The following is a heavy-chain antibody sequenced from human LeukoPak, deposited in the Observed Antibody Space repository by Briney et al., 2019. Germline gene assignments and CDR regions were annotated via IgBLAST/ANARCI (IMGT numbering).Heavy chain of an antibody. Sequence: ASVKVSCKASGGTFSSYAISWVRQAPGQGLEWMGGIIPIFGTANYAQKFQGRVTITADESTSTAYMELSSLRSEDTAVYYCARERMYSGSGSTFPYYDYWGQGTLVIVSS. CDR2: IIPIFGTA. CDR3: ARERMYSGSGSTFPYYDY. J-gene: IGHJ4*02. D-gene: IGHD3-10*01. CDR1: GGTFSSYA. V-gene: IGHV1-69*13.